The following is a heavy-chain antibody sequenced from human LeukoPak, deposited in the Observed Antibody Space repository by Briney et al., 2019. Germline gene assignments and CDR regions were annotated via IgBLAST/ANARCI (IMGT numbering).Heavy chain of an antibody. V-gene: IGHV4-30-4*01. Sequence: SETLSLTCTVSGGSISSGDYYWSWIRQPPGKGLEWIGYIYYSGSTYYNPSLKSRVTISVDTSKNQFSLKLSSVTAADTAVYYCARSAVSHYFDYWGQGTLVTVSS. CDR1: GGSISSGDYY. D-gene: IGHD2-8*01. CDR3: ARSAVSHYFDY. J-gene: IGHJ4*02. CDR2: IYYSGST.